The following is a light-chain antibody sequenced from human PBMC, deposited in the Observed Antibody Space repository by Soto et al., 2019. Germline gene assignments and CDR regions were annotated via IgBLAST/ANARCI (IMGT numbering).Light chain of an antibody. CDR3: AAWDDSLSGHYV. Sequence: VLTQPPSASGTPGQRVTISCSGSTSNIGTNYVYWYHQLPGTAPKLLISRNNQRPSGVPDRFSGSKSGTSASLAISGLRSEDEGDYYCAAWDDSLSGHYVFGTGTKVTVL. J-gene: IGLJ1*01. CDR2: RNN. CDR1: TSNIGTNY. V-gene: IGLV1-47*01.